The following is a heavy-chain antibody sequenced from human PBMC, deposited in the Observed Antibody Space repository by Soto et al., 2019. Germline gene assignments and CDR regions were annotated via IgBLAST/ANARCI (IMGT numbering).Heavy chain of an antibody. V-gene: IGHV3-33*01. CDR3: ASGYCSGGSCYSADY. J-gene: IGHJ4*02. D-gene: IGHD2-15*01. Sequence: QVQLVESGGGVVQPGRSLRLSCAASGFTFSSYGMHWVRQAPGKGLERLAVIWYDGSNKYYADSVKGRFTISRDNSKNTLYLQMNSLRAEDTAVYYCASGYCSGGSCYSADYWGQGTLVTVSS. CDR2: IWYDGSNK. CDR1: GFTFSSYG.